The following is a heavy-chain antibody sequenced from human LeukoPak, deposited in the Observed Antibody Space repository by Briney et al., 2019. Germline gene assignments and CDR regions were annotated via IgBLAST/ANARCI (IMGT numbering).Heavy chain of an antibody. V-gene: IGHV3-21*01. CDR3: APDVDTAMRC. D-gene: IGHD5-18*01. CDR2: ISSSSSYI. CDR1: GFTFSSYS. J-gene: IGHJ4*02. Sequence: GGSLRLSCAASGFTFSSYSMNWVRQAPGKGLEWVSSISSSSSYIYYADSVKGRFTISRDNAKNSLYLQMNSLRAEDTAVYYCAPDVDTAMRCWGQGTLATVSS.